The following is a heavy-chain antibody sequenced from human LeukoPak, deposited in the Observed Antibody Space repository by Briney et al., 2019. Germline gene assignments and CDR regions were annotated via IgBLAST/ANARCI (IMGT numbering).Heavy chain of an antibody. CDR1: GFTFSSYE. Sequence: PGGSLRLSCAASGFTFSSYEMNWVRQAPGKGLEWVSAISGSGGSTYYADSVKGRFTISRDNSKNTLYLQMNSLRAEDTAVYYCAKDRSSSNWFDPWGQGTLVTVSS. J-gene: IGHJ5*02. V-gene: IGHV3-23*01. CDR2: ISGSGGST. D-gene: IGHD6-19*01. CDR3: AKDRSSSNWFDP.